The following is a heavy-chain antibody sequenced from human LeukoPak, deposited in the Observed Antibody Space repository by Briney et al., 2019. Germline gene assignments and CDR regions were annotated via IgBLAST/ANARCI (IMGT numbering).Heavy chain of an antibody. V-gene: IGHV4-59*01. D-gene: IGHD1-26*01. J-gene: IGHJ6*02. CDR1: GGSISSYY. CDR3: ARVPRLSGSYYGNYYYGMDV. Sequence: SETLSLTCTVSGGSISSYYWSWIRQPPGKGLEWIGYIYYSGSTNYNPSLKSRVTISVDTSKNQFSLKLSSVTAADTAVYYCARVPRLSGSYYGNYYYGMDVRGQGTTVTVSS. CDR2: IYYSGST.